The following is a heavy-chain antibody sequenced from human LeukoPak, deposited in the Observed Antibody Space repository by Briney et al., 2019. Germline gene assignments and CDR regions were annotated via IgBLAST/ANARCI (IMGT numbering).Heavy chain of an antibody. V-gene: IGHV4-59*08. Sequence: SETLSLTCTVSGGSISSYYWSWIRQPPGKGLEWIGYIYYSGSTNYNPTLKSRVTISVDTSKNQFSLKLSSVTAADTAVEYCARRGYCSGGSCPRGPLYYFDYWGQGTLVTVSS. D-gene: IGHD2-15*01. CDR3: ARRGYCSGGSCPRGPLYYFDY. J-gene: IGHJ4*02. CDR2: IYYSGST. CDR1: GGSISSYY.